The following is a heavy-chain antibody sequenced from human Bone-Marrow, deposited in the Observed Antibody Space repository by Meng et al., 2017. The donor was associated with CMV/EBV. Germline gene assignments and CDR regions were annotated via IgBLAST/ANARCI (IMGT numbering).Heavy chain of an antibody. CDR2: ISGSGGNT. Sequence: GESLKISCAASGFTFSSYAMSWVRQAPGKGLEWVSTISGSGGNTYYPDSVKGRFTISRDNSRNTLYLQMNSLRAEDTAVYYCAKGGNYGAFDIWGQGTMVTV. D-gene: IGHD3-16*01. J-gene: IGHJ3*02. V-gene: IGHV3-23*01. CDR3: AKGGNYGAFDI. CDR1: GFTFSSYA.